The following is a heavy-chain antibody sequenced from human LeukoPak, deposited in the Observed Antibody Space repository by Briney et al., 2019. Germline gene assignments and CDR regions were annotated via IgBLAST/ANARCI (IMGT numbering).Heavy chain of an antibody. V-gene: IGHV1-69*06. CDR3: ATVLRYFDWLLPPDY. CDR1: GGTFSSYA. Sequence: SVKVSCKASGGTFSSYAISWVRQVPGQGLEWMGGIIPIFGTANYAQKFQGRVTITADKSTSTAYMELSSLRSEDTAVYYCATVLRYFDWLLPPDYWGQGTLVTVSS. J-gene: IGHJ4*02. CDR2: IIPIFGTA. D-gene: IGHD3-9*01.